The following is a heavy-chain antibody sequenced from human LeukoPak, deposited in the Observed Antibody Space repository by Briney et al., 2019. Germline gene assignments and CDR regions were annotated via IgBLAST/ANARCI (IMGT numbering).Heavy chain of an antibody. CDR2: IYPGDSDT. Sequence: GESLKISFQGSGYSFTSYWIGWVRRIPGKGLEWIRIIYPGDSDTRYSTSFQGQVTISADKSISTAYLQWSSLKASDTAMYYCARHTAARPYYYYYYMDVWGKGTTVTVSS. V-gene: IGHV5-51*01. CDR3: ARHTAARPYYYYYYMDV. CDR1: GYSFTSYW. J-gene: IGHJ6*03. D-gene: IGHD6-6*01.